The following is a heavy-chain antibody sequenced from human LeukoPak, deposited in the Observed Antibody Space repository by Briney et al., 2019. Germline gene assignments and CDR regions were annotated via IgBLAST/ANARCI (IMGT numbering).Heavy chain of an antibody. CDR1: GGSFSGYY. J-gene: IGHJ4*02. CDR3: ARGRITMVRGAVDY. CDR2: INHSGST. V-gene: IGHV4-34*01. D-gene: IGHD3-10*01. Sequence: SETLSLTCAVYGGSFSGYYWSWIRQPPGKGLEWIGEINHSGSTNHNPSLKSRVTISVDTSKNQFSLKLSSVTAADTAVYYCARGRITMVRGAVDYWGQGTLVTVSS.